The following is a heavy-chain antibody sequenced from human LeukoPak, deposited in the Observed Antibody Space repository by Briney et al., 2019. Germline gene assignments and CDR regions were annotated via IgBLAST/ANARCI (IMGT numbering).Heavy chain of an antibody. CDR3: ARGDYDFWSGNWRFDT. J-gene: IGHJ4*02. D-gene: IGHD3-3*01. CDR1: GGSISSGGYY. Sequence: SETLSLTCTVSGGSISSGGYYWSWIRQPPGKGLEWIGYIYHSGSTNYNPSLKSRVTISVDTSKNQFSLKLSSVTAADTAVYYCARGDYDFWSGNWRFDTWGQGTLVTVSS. CDR2: IYHSGST. V-gene: IGHV4-30-2*01.